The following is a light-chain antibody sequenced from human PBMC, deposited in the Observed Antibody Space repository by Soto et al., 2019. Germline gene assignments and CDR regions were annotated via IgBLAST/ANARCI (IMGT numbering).Light chain of an antibody. Sequence: DIQMTQSPSTLSASVGDRVTITCRASQSISSWLAWYQQKPGKAPKLLIYKAPSLESGVPSRFSGSGSGTEFTLTISSLLPDDFATYYCQQSFTFGPGTKVDIK. CDR3: QQSFT. CDR1: QSISSW. V-gene: IGKV1-5*03. CDR2: KAP. J-gene: IGKJ3*01.